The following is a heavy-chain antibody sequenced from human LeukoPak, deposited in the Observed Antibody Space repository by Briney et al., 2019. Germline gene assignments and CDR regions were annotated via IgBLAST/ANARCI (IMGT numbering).Heavy chain of an antibody. CDR1: GFTFSNDW. CDR2: IKQDGSEK. J-gene: IGHJ4*02. Sequence: GGSLRLSCAASGFTFSNDWMNWVRQAPGKGLEWVANIKQDGSEKYYVDSVKGRFTISRDNAKNSLYLQMNSLRAEDTAVYYCARDRVWTVLYWGQGTLVTVSS. V-gene: IGHV3-7*01. D-gene: IGHD6-13*01. CDR3: ARDRVWTVLY.